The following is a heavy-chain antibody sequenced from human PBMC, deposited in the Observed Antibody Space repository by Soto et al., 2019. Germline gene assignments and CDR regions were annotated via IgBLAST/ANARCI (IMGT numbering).Heavy chain of an antibody. CDR1: GGTFSSYA. Sequence: ASVKVSCKASGGTFSSYAISWVRQAPGQGLEWMGGIIPIFGTANYAQKFQGRVTITADESTSTAYMELSSLRSEDTAVYYCARKGGSYGTDAFDIWGQGTMVTVSS. V-gene: IGHV1-69*13. J-gene: IGHJ3*02. CDR2: IIPIFGTA. CDR3: ARKGGSYGTDAFDI. D-gene: IGHD1-26*01.